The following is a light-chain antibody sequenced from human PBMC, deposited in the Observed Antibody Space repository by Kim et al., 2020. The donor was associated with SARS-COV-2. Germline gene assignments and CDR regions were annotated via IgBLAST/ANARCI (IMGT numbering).Light chain of an antibody. J-gene: IGKJ4*01. CDR3: QQSYITSLA. V-gene: IGKV1-39*01. CDR1: QSISSS. Sequence: ANVGDRVTISCRARQSISSSLNWYQQKAGKAPKLLIYGASNLQSGVPSRFSGSGSGTDFTLTISSLQPEDFATYYCQQSYITSLAFGGGTKVDIK. CDR2: GAS.